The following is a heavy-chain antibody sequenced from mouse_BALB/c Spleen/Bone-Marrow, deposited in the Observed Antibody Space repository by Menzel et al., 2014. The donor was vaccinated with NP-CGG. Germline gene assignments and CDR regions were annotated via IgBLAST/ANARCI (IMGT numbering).Heavy chain of an antibody. CDR1: GFSLISYG. CDR2: IWAGGST. CDR3: ARSSSPYYYAMDY. D-gene: IGHD1-1*01. J-gene: IGHJ4*01. V-gene: IGHV2-9*02. Sequence: QVQLKESGPGLVAPSQSLSITCTVSGFSLISYGVHWVRQPPGKGLEWLGVIWAGGSTNYNSALMSRLSISKDNSKSXVFLKMNSLQTDDTAMYYCARSSSPYYYAMDYWGQGTSVTVSS.